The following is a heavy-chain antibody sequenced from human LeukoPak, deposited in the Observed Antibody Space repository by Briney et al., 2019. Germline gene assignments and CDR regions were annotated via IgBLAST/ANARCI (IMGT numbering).Heavy chain of an antibody. CDR2: INPNSGNT. CDR3: ARGYCSSTSCSDDY. D-gene: IGHD2-2*01. V-gene: IGHV1-8*02. Sequence: GASVKVSCKASGHTFTGYYMHWVRQAPGQGLEWMGWINPNSGNTGYAQKFQGRVTMTRNTSISTAYMELSSLRSEDTAVYYCARGYCSSTSCSDDYWGQGTLVTVSS. CDR1: GHTFTGYY. J-gene: IGHJ4*02.